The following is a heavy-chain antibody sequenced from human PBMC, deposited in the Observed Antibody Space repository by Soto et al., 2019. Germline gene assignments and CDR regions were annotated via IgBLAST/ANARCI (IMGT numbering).Heavy chain of an antibody. CDR1: GGSISSGGYS. Sequence: SETLSPTCTVSGGSISSGGYSWSWIRQPPGKGLEWIGYIYHSGSTYYNPSLKSRVTISVDRSKNQFSLKLSSVTAGDTAVYYCARAGGLGGVAVDYWGQGTLVTVSS. D-gene: IGHD6-19*01. CDR2: IYHSGST. V-gene: IGHV4-30-2*01. J-gene: IGHJ4*02. CDR3: ARAGGLGGVAVDY.